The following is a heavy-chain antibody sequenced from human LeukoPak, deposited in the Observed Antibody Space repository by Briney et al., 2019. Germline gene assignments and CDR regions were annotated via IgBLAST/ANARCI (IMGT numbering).Heavy chain of an antibody. CDR3: ARDGVYYYDSSGYLVRPKASWGRYYGMDV. J-gene: IGHJ6*02. CDR2: IYYNGNT. D-gene: IGHD3-22*01. CDR1: DGSINSYY. V-gene: IGHV4-59*12. Sequence: SETLSLTCSVSDGSINSYYWNWIRRPPGKGLEWIGYIYYNGNTNYSPSLKSRVTISVDTSKNQFSLKLSSVTAADTAVYYCARDGVYYYDSSGYLVRPKASWGRYYGMDVWGQGITVTVSS.